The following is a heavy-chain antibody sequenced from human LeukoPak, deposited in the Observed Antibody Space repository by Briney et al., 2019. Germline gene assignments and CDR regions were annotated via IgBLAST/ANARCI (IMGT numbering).Heavy chain of an antibody. J-gene: IGHJ4*02. CDR3: ARMYSSSSNGDY. CDR2: IIPILGIA. Sequence: SVKVSCKASGGTFSSYAISWVRQAPGQGLEWMGRIIPILGIANYAQKFQGRVTITADKSTSTAYMELSSLRSEDTAVYYCARMYSSSSNGDYWGQGTLVTVSS. D-gene: IGHD6-13*01. CDR1: GGTFSSYA. V-gene: IGHV1-69*04.